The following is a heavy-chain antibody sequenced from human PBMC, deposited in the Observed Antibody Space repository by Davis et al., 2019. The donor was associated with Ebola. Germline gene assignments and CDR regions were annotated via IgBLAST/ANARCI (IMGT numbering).Heavy chain of an antibody. J-gene: IGHJ6*02. Sequence: PGGSLRLSCAASGFTFSSYGMHWVRQAPGKGLEWVSSISSSSSYIYYADSVKGRFTISRDNAKNSLYLQMNSLRAEDTAVYYCAGPVWFQHYYGSGRYGMDVWGQGTTVTVSS. CDR2: ISSSSSYI. V-gene: IGHV3-21*01. CDR1: GFTFSSYG. CDR3: AGPVWFQHYYGSGRYGMDV. D-gene: IGHD3-10*01.